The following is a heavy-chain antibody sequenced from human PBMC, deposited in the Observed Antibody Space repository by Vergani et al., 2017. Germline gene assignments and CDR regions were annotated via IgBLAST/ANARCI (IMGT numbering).Heavy chain of an antibody. CDR1: GDSMNTYY. V-gene: IGHV4-59*01. D-gene: IGHD3-3*01. CDR2: IYDSGDT. CDR3: AKDLRWSVVTSSDF. Sequence: QVQLQESGPGLVKPSETLSLTCSVSGDSMNTYYWTWIRQPPGKGLEWIGYIYDSGDTKYNPSLKSRVTMSLDTSKNQFSLNLYSVTAADTAVYYCAKDLRWSVVTSSDFWGQGTQVTVSS. J-gene: IGHJ4*02.